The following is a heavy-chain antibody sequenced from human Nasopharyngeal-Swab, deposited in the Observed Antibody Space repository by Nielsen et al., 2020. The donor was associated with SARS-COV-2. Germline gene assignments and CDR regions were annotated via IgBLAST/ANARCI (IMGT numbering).Heavy chain of an antibody. J-gene: IGHJ6*03. CDR3: ARSLGNSGYYYMDV. D-gene: IGHD1-26*01. CDR2: ISAYNGNT. Sequence: ASVKVSCKASGYTFTSYGISWVRQAPGQGLEWMGWISAYNGNTNYAQKLQGRVTMTTNTSTSTAYMELRSLRSDDTAVYYCARSLGNSGYYYMDVWGKGTTVTVSS. V-gene: IGHV1-18*01. CDR1: GYTFTSYG.